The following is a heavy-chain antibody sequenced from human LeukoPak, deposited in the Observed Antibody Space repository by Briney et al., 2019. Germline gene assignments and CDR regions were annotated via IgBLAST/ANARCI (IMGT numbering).Heavy chain of an antibody. D-gene: IGHD4-23*01. V-gene: IGHV4-39*01. CDR1: GGSISSSSYY. Sequence: SETLSLTCTVSGGSISSSSYYWGWIRQPQGKGLEWIGSIYYSGSTYYNPSLKSRVTISVDTSKNQFSLKLSSVTAADTAVYYCASTVVNYFDYWGQGTLVTVSS. CDR3: ASTVVNYFDY. CDR2: IYYSGST. J-gene: IGHJ4*02.